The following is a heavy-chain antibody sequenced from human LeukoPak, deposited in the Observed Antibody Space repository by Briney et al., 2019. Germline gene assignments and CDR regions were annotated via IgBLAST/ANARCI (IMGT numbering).Heavy chain of an antibody. CDR1: GYTFTGYY. D-gene: IGHD2-2*01. CDR2: INPNSGGT. J-gene: IGHJ4*02. Sequence: ASVKVPCKASGYTFTGYYMHWVRQAPGQGLEWMGWINPNSGGTNYAQKFQGRVTMTRDTSISTAYMELSRLRSDDTAVYYCARISTRGRGFDYWGQGTLVTVSS. CDR3: ARISTRGRGFDY. V-gene: IGHV1-2*02.